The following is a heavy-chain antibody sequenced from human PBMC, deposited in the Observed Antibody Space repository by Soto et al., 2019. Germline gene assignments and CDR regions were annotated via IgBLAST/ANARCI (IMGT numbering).Heavy chain of an antibody. CDR1: GFTFSSYE. CDR2: ISSSGSTI. V-gene: IGHV3-48*03. CDR3: ARDYGFLAYYFDY. D-gene: IGHD4-17*01. Sequence: EVQLVESGGGLVQPGGSLRLSCAASGFTFSSYEMNWVRQAPGKGLEWVSYISSSGSTIYYADSVKGRFTISRDNAKNSLYLQMNCLRAEDTAVYYCARDYGFLAYYFDYWGQGTLVTVSS. J-gene: IGHJ4*02.